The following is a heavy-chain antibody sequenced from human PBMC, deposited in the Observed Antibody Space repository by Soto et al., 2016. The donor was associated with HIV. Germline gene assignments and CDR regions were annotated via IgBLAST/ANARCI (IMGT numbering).Heavy chain of an antibody. CDR2: INSDGSST. V-gene: IGHV3-74*01. D-gene: IGHD2-2*01. CDR3: ARDRSPYCGTTSCYSNWFDP. J-gene: IGHJ5*02. CDR1: GFTFSNYW. Sequence: EVQLVESGGGLVQPGGSLRLSCAASGFTFSNYWMHWVRQAPGKGLVWVSRINSDGSSTNFADSVKGRFTISRDNAKSTLNLQMKSLGVEDTGVYYCARDRSPYCGTTSCYSNWFDPWGQGTLVTVSS.